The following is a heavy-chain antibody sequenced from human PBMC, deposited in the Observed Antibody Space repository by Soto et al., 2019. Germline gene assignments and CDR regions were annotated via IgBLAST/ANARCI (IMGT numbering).Heavy chain of an antibody. D-gene: IGHD3-22*01. J-gene: IGHJ5*02. CDR2: IYYSGST. CDR3: ARTSYDSSGTAADP. V-gene: IGHV4-31*03. CDR1: GGSIGSGGYY. Sequence: SETLSLTCTVSGGSIGSGGYYWSWIRQHPGKGLEWIGYIYYSGSTYYNPSLKSRVTISVDTSKNQFSLKLSSVTAADTAVYYCARTSYDSSGTAADPWGQGTLVTVSS.